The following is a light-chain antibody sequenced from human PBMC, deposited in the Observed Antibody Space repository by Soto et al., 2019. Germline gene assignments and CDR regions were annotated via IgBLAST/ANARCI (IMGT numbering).Light chain of an antibody. V-gene: IGKV1-5*03. CDR1: QSISSW. J-gene: IGKJ4*01. CDR2: KAS. Sequence: DIQMTQSPSTLSASVGDRVTITCRASQSISSWLAWYQQKPGKAPKFLIYKASNLEVGVPSRFSGSGSGTEFTLTISSLQPDDFVTYYCQQYKSYSLTFGGGTKVEMK. CDR3: QQYKSYSLT.